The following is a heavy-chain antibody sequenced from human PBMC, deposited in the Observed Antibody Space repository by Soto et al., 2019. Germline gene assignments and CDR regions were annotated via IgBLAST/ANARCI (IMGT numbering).Heavy chain of an antibody. CDR1: GFIFSNNW. Sequence: EVQLVESGGTVVQPGGSLRLSCDASGFIFSNNWMHWVRQAPGKGLLWVSRIKGDGNGARYAESVKGRFTISRDNSKNTLFLQMNSLRAEDTALYYCVREDAENRGSDALDMWGRGTMVSVSS. CDR3: VREDAENRGSDALDM. D-gene: IGHD3-10*01. V-gene: IGHV3-74*01. J-gene: IGHJ3*02. CDR2: IKGDGNGA.